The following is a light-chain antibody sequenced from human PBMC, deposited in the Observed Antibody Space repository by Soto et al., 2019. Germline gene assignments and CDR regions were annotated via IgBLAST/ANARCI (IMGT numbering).Light chain of an antibody. CDR2: DAS. J-gene: IGKJ1*01. V-gene: IGKV3-11*01. Sequence: EIVLTQSPATRSLSPGERATLSCRASQSVSSYLAWYQQKPGQAPRLLIYDASNRATGIPARFSGSGSGTDFTLTISSLEPEDFAVYYCQQYGSSGTFGQGTKVDIK. CDR3: QQYGSSGT. CDR1: QSVSSY.